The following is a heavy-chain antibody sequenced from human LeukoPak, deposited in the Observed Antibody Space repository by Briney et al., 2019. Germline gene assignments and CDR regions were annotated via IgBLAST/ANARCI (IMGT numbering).Heavy chain of an antibody. Sequence: SETLSLTCTVSGGSISSYYWSWIRQPPGKGLEWIGYIYYSGSTNYNPSLKSRVTISVDTSKNQFSLKLSSVTATDTAVYYCARARQPYYYYGMDVWGQGTTVTVSS. J-gene: IGHJ6*02. D-gene: IGHD5-18*01. V-gene: IGHV4-59*01. CDR2: IYYSGST. CDR3: ARARQPYYYYGMDV. CDR1: GGSISSYY.